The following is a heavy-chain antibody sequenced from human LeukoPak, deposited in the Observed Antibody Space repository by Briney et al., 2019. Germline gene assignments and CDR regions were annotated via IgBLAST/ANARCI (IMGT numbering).Heavy chain of an antibody. D-gene: IGHD3-22*01. V-gene: IGHV3-15*01. Sequence: GGSLRLSCAASGFTFSNAWMSWIRQAPGKGLEWVGRIKSKTDGGTTDYAAPVKGRFTISRDDSKNTLYLQMNSLKTEDTAVYYCITFSMIVVVITDWGQGTLVTVSS. CDR1: GFTFSNAW. CDR2: IKSKTDGGTT. CDR3: ITFSMIVVVITD. J-gene: IGHJ4*02.